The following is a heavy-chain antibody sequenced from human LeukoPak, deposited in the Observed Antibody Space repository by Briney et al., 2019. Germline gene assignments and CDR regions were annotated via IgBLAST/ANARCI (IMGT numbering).Heavy chain of an antibody. J-gene: IGHJ4*02. CDR1: GFTFSSYA. CDR3: AKAEVAFSSSWPWFDY. D-gene: IGHD6-13*01. CDR2: ISGSGGST. Sequence: GGSLRLSCAASGFTFSSYAMSWVRQAPGKGLEWVSAISGSGGSTYYADSVKGRFTISRDNAKNSLYLQMNSLRAEDTALYYCAKAEVAFSSSWPWFDYWGQGTLVTVSS. V-gene: IGHV3-23*01.